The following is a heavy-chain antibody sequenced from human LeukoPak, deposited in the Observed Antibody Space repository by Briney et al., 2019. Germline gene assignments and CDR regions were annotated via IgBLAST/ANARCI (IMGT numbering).Heavy chain of an antibody. CDR1: GYTFTSYD. J-gene: IGHJ3*02. CDR3: ATYCSGGSCYSVRAFDI. D-gene: IGHD2-15*01. V-gene: IGHV1-8*01. CDR2: MNPNSGNT. Sequence: RASVKVSCKASGYTFTSYDINRVRQATGQGLEWMGWMNPNSGNTGYAQKFQGRVTMTRNTSISTAYMELSSLRSEDTAVYYCATYCSGGSCYSVRAFDIWGQGTMVTVSS.